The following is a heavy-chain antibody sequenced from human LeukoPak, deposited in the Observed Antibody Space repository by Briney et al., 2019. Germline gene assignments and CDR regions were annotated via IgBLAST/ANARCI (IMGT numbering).Heavy chain of an antibody. D-gene: IGHD2-2*01. Sequence: GGSLRLSCAASGFTFSSYSMSWVRQAPGKGLEWVSVISGSGGSTYYADSVKGRFTISRDKSKITLYLKMTSLRAEDTAMYYWAKDFCSTTSCRFDYWGQGTLVTVSS. CDR3: AKDFCSTTSCRFDY. CDR2: ISGSGGST. CDR1: GFTFSSYS. V-gene: IGHV3-23*01. J-gene: IGHJ4*02.